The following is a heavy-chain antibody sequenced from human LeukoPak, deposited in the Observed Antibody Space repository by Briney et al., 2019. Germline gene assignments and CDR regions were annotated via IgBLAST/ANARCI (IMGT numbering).Heavy chain of an antibody. V-gene: IGHV2-5*02. J-gene: IGHJ4*02. CDR1: GFSLTTSGVG. CDR3: AHAVSYRELLYLFDY. CDR2: IYWDVDK. D-gene: IGHD3-10*01. Sequence: SGPTLVNPTQTLTLTCTFSGFSLTTSGVGVGWIRQPPGKALEWLALIYWDVDKRYSPSLKSRLTITKDTSKNQVVLTMTNMDPVDTATYYCAHAVSYRELLYLFDYWGQGTLVTVSS.